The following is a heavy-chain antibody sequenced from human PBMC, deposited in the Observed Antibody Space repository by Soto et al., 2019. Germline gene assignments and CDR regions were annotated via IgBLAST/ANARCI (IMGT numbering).Heavy chain of an antibody. D-gene: IGHD3-22*01. CDR1: GFTFDDYA. V-gene: IGHV3-9*01. J-gene: IGHJ1*01. Sequence: GGSLRLSCAASGFTFDDYAMRWVRQAPGKGLEWVSGINWNSGSIVYADSVKGRFTISRDNAKNSLYLQVNSLRVEDTALYYCAKDVDDSSATPTFRHWGQGTLVTVSS. CDR2: INWNSGSI. CDR3: AKDVDDSSATPTFRH.